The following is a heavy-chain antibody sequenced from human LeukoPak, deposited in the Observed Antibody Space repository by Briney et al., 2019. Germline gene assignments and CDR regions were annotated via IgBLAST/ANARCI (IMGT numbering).Heavy chain of an antibody. V-gene: IGHV3-23*01. CDR2: IIENGGET. J-gene: IGHJ4*02. D-gene: IGHD3-10*01. CDR1: GFTFNKFA. CDR3: AKHEAYGSGRGPFDY. Sequence: GGSLRLSCEASGFTFNKFAMSWVRQAPGKGLEWVSGIIENGGETYYADSVKGRFTISRDNSKNTLYLQMNSLRAEDTAVYYCAKHEAYGSGRGPFDYWGQGTLVTVSS.